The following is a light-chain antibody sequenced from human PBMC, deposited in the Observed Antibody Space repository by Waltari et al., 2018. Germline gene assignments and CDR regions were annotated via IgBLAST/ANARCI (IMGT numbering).Light chain of an antibody. CDR3: QQFHTFPAT. J-gene: IGKJ2*01. CDR2: GAS. Sequence: IQLTQSPSSLPASLGDRVTITCRASQGISGYLAWYQQEPGKAPILLIYGASTLQSGVPSRFSGSGSGTHYTLTISRLLPEDFATYYCQQFHTFPATFGQGTKVEI. CDR1: QGISGY. V-gene: IGKV1-9*01.